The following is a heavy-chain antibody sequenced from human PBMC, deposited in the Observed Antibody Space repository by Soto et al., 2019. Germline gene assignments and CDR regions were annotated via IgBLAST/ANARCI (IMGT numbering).Heavy chain of an antibody. D-gene: IGHD5-12*01. Sequence: VASVKVSCKASGYTFTSYGISWVRQAPGQGLEWMGWISAYNGNTNYAQKLQGRVTMTTDTSTSTAYMELRSLRSDDTAVYYCARAPRWLQFMYYFDYWGQGTLVTVSS. CDR3: ARAPRWLQFMYYFDY. J-gene: IGHJ4*02. V-gene: IGHV1-18*01. CDR1: GYTFTSYG. CDR2: ISAYNGNT.